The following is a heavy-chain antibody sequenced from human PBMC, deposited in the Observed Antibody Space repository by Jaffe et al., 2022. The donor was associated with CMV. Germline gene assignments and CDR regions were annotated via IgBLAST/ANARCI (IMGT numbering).Heavy chain of an antibody. Sequence: QVQLVESGGGVVQPGRSLRLSCAASGFTFSSYGMHWVRQAPGKGLEWVAVIWYDGSNKYYADSVKGRFTISRDNSKNTLYLQMNSLRAEDTAVYYCARDPVYCSGGSCQPYYFDYWGQGTLVTVSS. V-gene: IGHV3-33*08. J-gene: IGHJ4*02. D-gene: IGHD2-15*01. CDR2: IWYDGSNK. CDR3: ARDPVYCSGGSCQPYYFDY. CDR1: GFTFSSYG.